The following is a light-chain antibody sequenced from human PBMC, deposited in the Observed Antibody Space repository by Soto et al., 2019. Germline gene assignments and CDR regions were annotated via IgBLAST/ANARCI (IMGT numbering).Light chain of an antibody. CDR3: QQTYSAPHT. Sequence: DIQMTQSPSSLSASVGDRVTITCRASQSISSYLNWYQQKPGKAPKLLIYAASSLQSGVPSRFSGSGSGTDFTLTISHVRPEDLATYYCQQTYSAPHTFGQGTKVDI. J-gene: IGKJ2*01. CDR2: AAS. V-gene: IGKV1-39*01. CDR1: QSISSY.